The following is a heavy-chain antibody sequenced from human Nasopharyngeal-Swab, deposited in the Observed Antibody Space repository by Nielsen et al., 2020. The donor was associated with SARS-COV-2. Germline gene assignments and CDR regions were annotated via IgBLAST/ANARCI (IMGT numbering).Heavy chain of an antibody. J-gene: IGHJ6*03. Sequence: ASVKVSCKASGYTFTSYDINWVRQATGQGLEWMGWMNPNSGNTGYAQKFQGRVTMTRNTSISTAYMELSSLRSEDTAVYYCARRGVPGYYYYYYYMDVWGKGTTVTVSS. CDR3: ARRGVPGYYYYYYYMDV. CDR2: MNPNSGNT. CDR1: GYTFTSYD. V-gene: IGHV1-8*01. D-gene: IGHD3-10*01.